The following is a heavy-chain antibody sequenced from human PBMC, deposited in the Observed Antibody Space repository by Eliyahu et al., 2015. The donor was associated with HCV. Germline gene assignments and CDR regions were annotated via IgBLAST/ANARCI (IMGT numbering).Heavy chain of an antibody. CDR2: INHSGST. Sequence: QVQLQQWGAGLLKPSETLSLTCAVYGGSFSGYYWSWIRQPPGKGLEWIGEINHSGSTNYNPSLKSRVTISVDTSKNQFSLKLSSVTAADTAVYFCARAYGFTGSSGRLDYWGQGTLVTVSS. CDR1: GGSFSGYY. CDR3: ARAYGFTGSSGRLDY. V-gene: IGHV4-34*02. D-gene: IGHD6-19*01. J-gene: IGHJ4*02.